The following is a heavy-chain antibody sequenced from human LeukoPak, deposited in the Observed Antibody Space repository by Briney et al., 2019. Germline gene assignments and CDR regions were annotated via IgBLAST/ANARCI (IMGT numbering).Heavy chain of an antibody. CDR1: GFTFSNYA. CDR3: ARDQTTVTTWAFDI. Sequence: PGGSLRLSRAASGFTFSNYAMHWVRQAPGKGLEWVAVISYDGSNKYYADSVKGRFTISRDNSKNTLYLQMNSLRAEDTAVYYCARDQTTVTTWAFDIWGQGTMVTVSS. V-gene: IGHV3-30-3*01. CDR2: ISYDGSNK. J-gene: IGHJ3*02. D-gene: IGHD4-17*01.